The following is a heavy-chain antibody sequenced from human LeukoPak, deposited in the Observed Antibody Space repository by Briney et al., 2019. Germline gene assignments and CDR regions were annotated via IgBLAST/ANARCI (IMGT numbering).Heavy chain of an antibody. V-gene: IGHV3-30*14. Sequence: GGSLRLSCAASGFTFSSYAMHWVRQAPGKGLEWVADISYDGSNKYYADSVKGRFTISRDNSKNTLYLQMSSLRAEDTALYYCARDGGSGWSSAFFDHWGQGTLVTVSS. D-gene: IGHD6-19*01. CDR2: ISYDGSNK. J-gene: IGHJ4*02. CDR3: ARDGGSGWSSAFFDH. CDR1: GFTFSSYA.